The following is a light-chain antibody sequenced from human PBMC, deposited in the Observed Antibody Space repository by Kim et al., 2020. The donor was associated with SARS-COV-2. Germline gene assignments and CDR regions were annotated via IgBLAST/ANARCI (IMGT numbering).Light chain of an antibody. CDR3: QQYDNLPFT. CDR2: DAS. Sequence: SASLGDRVTITCQASQDIRNYLNWYQQKPGKAPKLLIYDASNLETGVPSRFSRSGSGTDFTFTISSLQPEDIATYYCQQYDNLPFTFGQGTRLRL. J-gene: IGKJ5*01. V-gene: IGKV1-33*01. CDR1: QDIRNY.